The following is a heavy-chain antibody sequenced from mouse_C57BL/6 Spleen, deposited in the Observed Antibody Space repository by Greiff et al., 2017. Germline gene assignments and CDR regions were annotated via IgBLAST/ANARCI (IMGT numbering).Heavy chain of an antibody. J-gene: IGHJ2*01. Sequence: QVQLKQSGAELVRPGASVTLSCKASGYTFTDYEMHWVKQTPVHGLEWIGAIDPETGGTAYNQKFKGKAILTADKSSSTAYMELRSLTSEDSAVYYCTRDTTVLFDYWGQGTTLTVSS. CDR2: IDPETGGT. V-gene: IGHV1-15*01. CDR1: GYTFTDYE. CDR3: TRDTTVLFDY. D-gene: IGHD1-1*01.